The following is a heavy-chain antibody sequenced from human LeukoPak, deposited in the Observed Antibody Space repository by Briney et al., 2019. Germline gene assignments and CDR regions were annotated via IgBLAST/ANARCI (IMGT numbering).Heavy chain of an antibody. D-gene: IGHD3-22*01. J-gene: IGHJ3*02. V-gene: IGHV1-2*02. CDR3: ARGFDYYDSSGYSLDI. Sequence: ASVKVSCKASGYTFTGYYMHWVRQAPGQGLEWMGWINPNSGGTNYAQKFQGRVTMTRDTSISTAYMELSRLRSDDTAVYYCARGFDYYDSSGYSLDIWGQGTTVTVSS. CDR1: GYTFTGYY. CDR2: INPNSGGT.